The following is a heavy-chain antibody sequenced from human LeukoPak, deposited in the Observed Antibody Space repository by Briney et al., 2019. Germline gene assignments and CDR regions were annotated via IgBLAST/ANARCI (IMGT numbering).Heavy chain of an antibody. J-gene: IGHJ3*02. D-gene: IGHD2-2*01. V-gene: IGHV4-4*07. CDR1: GGSISNYY. CDR3: ARGRYCTATTCHAGGDAFDI. Sequence: SETLSLTCTVSGGSISNYYWSWIRQPAGKGLEWIGRIYPRGSTTYSSSLKSRVTMSADTSKNHFSLNLTSLTAADTAVYYCARGRYCTATTCHAGGDAFDIWGQGTMVPVSS. CDR2: IYPRGST.